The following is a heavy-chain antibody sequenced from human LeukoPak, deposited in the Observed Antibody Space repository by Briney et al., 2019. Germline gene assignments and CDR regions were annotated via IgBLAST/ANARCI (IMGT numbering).Heavy chain of an antibody. CDR3: ARNGDDTMIVVAPNWFDP. V-gene: IGHV1-8*01. Sequence: VASVKVSCKASGYTFTSYDINWVRQATGQGLEWMGWMNPNSGNTGYAQKFQGRVTMTRNTSISTAYMELSSLRSGDTAVYYCARNGDDTMIVVAPNWFDPWGQGTLVTVSS. J-gene: IGHJ5*02. CDR1: GYTFTSYD. D-gene: IGHD3-22*01. CDR2: MNPNSGNT.